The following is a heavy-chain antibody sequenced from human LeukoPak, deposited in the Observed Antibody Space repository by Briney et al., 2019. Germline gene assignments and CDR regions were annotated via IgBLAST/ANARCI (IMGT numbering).Heavy chain of an antibody. D-gene: IGHD5-12*01. CDR2: ISSSSSYI. Sequence: GGSLRLSCAASGFTFSNHDMNWVRQAPGKGLEWVSSISSSSSYIYYADSVKGRFTISRDNAKNSLYLQMNSLRAEDTALYYCARAEGYGAIDYWGQGTLVIVSS. CDR1: GFTFSNHD. V-gene: IGHV3-21*01. CDR3: ARAEGYGAIDY. J-gene: IGHJ4*02.